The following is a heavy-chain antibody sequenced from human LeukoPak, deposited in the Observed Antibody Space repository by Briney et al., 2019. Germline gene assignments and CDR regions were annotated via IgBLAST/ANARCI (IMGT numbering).Heavy chain of an antibody. CDR3: ARVPAAMRYAFDI. Sequence: PGRSLRISCAASGFTFSSYGMHWVRQAPGKGLEWVAVISYDGSNRYYADSVKGRFTISRDNSKNTLYLQMNSLRAEDTAVYYCARVPAAMRYAFDIWGQGTMVTVSS. J-gene: IGHJ3*02. CDR2: ISYDGSNR. D-gene: IGHD2-2*01. V-gene: IGHV3-30*03. CDR1: GFTFSSYG.